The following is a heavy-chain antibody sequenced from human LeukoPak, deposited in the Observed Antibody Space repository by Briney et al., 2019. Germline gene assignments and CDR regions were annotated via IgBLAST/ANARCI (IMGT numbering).Heavy chain of an antibody. J-gene: IGHJ4*02. V-gene: IGHV3-30*18. CDR2: ISYDGDNK. D-gene: IGHD3-22*01. Sequence: GGSLRLSCAASGFTFSNYGMHWVRQVPGKGLEWVAVISYDGDNKYYLDSVKGRFTISRDNSKNSLFLQMNSLRGEDTAVYYCAKRVVNYPFDYWGQGTLVTVSS. CDR3: AKRVVNYPFDY. CDR1: GFTFSNYG.